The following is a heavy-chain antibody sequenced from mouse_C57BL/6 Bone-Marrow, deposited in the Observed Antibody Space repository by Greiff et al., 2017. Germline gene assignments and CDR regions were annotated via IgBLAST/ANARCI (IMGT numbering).Heavy chain of an antibody. J-gene: IGHJ3*01. CDR1: GFSFNTYA. CDR2: IRSKSNNYAT. CDR3: VRLYDGYQAWFAY. Sequence: EVKLLESGGGLVQPKGSLKLSCAASGFSFNTYAMNWVRQAPGKGLEWVARIRSKSNNYATYYADSVKDRFTISRDDSESMLYLQMNNLKTEDTAMYYCVRLYDGYQAWFAYWGQGTLVTVSA. V-gene: IGHV10-1*01. D-gene: IGHD2-3*01.